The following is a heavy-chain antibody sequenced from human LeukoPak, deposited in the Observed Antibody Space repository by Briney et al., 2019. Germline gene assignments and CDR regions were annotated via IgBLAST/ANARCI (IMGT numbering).Heavy chain of an antibody. Sequence: PGGSLRLSCAASGFTFSSYAMHWVRQAPGKGLEWVAVISYDGSNKYYADSVKGRFTISRDNSKTTLYLQMNSLRAEDTAVYYCARDLYYYDSSGYLDYWGQGTLVTVSS. CDR3: ARDLYYYDSSGYLDY. D-gene: IGHD3-22*01. CDR1: GFTFSSYA. J-gene: IGHJ4*02. CDR2: ISYDGSNK. V-gene: IGHV3-30-3*01.